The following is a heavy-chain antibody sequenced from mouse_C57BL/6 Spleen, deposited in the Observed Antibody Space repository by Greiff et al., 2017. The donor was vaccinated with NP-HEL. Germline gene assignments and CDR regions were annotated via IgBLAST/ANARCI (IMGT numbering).Heavy chain of an antibody. J-gene: IGHJ2*01. CDR3: ARFRYDYDEDY. V-gene: IGHV1-54*01. CDR1: GYAFTNYL. D-gene: IGHD2-4*01. Sequence: VQLQQSGAELVRPGTSVKVSCKASGYAFTNYLIEWVKQRPGQGLEWIGVINPGSGGTNYNEKFKGKATLTADKSSSTAYMQLSSLTSEDSAVYFCARFRYDYDEDYWGQGTTLTVSS. CDR2: INPGSGGT.